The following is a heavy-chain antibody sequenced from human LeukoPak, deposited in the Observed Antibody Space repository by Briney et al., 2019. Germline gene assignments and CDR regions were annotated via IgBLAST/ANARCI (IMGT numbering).Heavy chain of an antibody. V-gene: IGHV3-23*01. J-gene: IGHJ2*01. CDR1: GFTFSSYA. Sequence: PGGSLRLSCAASGFTFSSYAMSWVRQAPGKGLEWVSAISGSGGSTYYADSVKGRFTISRDNSKNTLYLQMNSLRAEDTAVYYCAIQFHCSGGSCYSWTPGDWYFDLWGRGTLVTVSS. CDR3: AIQFHCSGGSCYSWTPGDWYFDL. CDR2: ISGSGGST. D-gene: IGHD2-15*01.